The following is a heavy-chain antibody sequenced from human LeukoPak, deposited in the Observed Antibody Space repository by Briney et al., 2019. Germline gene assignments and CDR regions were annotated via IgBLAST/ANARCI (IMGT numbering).Heavy chain of an antibody. CDR1: GGSISDYY. CDR2: IYSSGST. V-gene: IGHV4-59*01. CDR3: ARGYCRGTSCNRYTFDM. Sequence: SETLSLTCTVSGGSISDYYWTWMRQPPGKGLEWIGYIYSSGSTNYNPSLKSRVTMSVDTSKNQFSLRLNSVSAADTAVYYCARGYCRGTSCNRYTFDMWGQGTMVTVSS. J-gene: IGHJ3*02. D-gene: IGHD2-2*01.